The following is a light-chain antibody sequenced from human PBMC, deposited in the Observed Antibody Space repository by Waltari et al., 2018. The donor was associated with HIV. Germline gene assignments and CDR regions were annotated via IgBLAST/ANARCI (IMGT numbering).Light chain of an antibody. J-gene: IGKJ1*01. CDR3: QQYNKWPWT. V-gene: IGKV3-15*01. CDR2: GAS. Sequence: DIVMTQSPATLSVSPGARATLSCRAGQSVSNNLAWFQQRPGQAPRLLISGASTRATDVSARFSGSGSGTEFTLTISSLQSEDFAIYYCQQYNKWPWTFGQGTKVEIK. CDR1: QSVSNN.